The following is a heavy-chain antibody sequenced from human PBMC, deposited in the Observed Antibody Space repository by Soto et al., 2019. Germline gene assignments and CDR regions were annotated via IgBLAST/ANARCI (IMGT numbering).Heavy chain of an antibody. Sequence: GGSLRLSCAASGFTFSSYAMSWVRQAPGKGLEWVSAISGSGGSTYYADSVKGRFTISRDNSKNTLYLQMNSLRAEDTAVYYWAKRLAYCGGDCYSSFDYWGQGTLVTVSS. V-gene: IGHV3-23*01. J-gene: IGHJ4*02. CDR3: AKRLAYCGGDCYSSFDY. CDR1: GFTFSSYA. D-gene: IGHD2-21*02. CDR2: ISGSGGST.